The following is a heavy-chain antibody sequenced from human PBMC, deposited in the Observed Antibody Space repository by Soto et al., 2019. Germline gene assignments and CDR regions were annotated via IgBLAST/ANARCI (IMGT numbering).Heavy chain of an antibody. V-gene: IGHV3-74*01. CDR3: AKDVVVVAATPDDAFDI. D-gene: IGHD2-15*01. J-gene: IGHJ3*02. Sequence: EVQLVESGGGLVQPGGSLRLSCAASGFSFSNYWMHWVRQAPGKGLVWVSRIHSDGSSTSYADSVKGRFTISRDNAQNTLYLQMNSLRAEDTAVYYCAKDVVVVAATPDDAFDIWGQGTMVTVSS. CDR1: GFSFSNYW. CDR2: IHSDGSST.